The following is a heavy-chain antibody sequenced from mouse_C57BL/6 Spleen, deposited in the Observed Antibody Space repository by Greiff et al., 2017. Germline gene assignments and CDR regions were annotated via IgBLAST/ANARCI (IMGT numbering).Heavy chain of an antibody. V-gene: IGHV1-82*01. CDR3: AREWDTTVVQYYFDY. D-gene: IGHD1-1*01. J-gene: IGHJ2*01. Sequence: VHLVESGPELVKPGASVKISCKASGYAFSSSWMNWVKQRPGKGLEWIGRIYPGDGDTNYNGKFKGKATLTPDKSSSTAYMQLSSLTSEDSAVYFCAREWDTTVVQYYFDYGGQGTTLTVSS. CDR1: GYAFSSSW. CDR2: IYPGDGDT.